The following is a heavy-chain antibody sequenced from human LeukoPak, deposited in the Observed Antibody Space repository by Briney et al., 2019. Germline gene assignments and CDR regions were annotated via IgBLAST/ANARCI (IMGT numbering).Heavy chain of an antibody. CDR2: ISGTGAVT. CDR1: GFTFSIYS. D-gene: IGHD2-21*02. Sequence: GGSLRLSCAASGFTFSIYSMSWVRQAPGKGLEWVSIISGTGAVTFYADSLKGRFAISRDNSKNTLYLQMNSLRDEDTAVYYCAKGAVTATRKFDYWGQGTLVTVSS. V-gene: IGHV3-23*01. J-gene: IGHJ4*02. CDR3: AKGAVTATRKFDY.